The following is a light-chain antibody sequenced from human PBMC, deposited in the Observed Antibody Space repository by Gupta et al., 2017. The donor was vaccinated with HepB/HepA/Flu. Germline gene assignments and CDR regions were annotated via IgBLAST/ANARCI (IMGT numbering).Light chain of an antibody. CDR3: GTWDSSLSVVV. CDR2: ENN. V-gene: IGLV1-51*02. Sequence: QYVLTPPPSVSAAPGQKVTLSCSGSSSNIGNNYVSWYQQIPGTAPKVLISENNKRPSGIPDRFSASKSGTSATLGITGLQTADEADYYCGTWDSSLSVVVFGGGTKLTVL. CDR1: SSNIGNNY. J-gene: IGLJ2*01.